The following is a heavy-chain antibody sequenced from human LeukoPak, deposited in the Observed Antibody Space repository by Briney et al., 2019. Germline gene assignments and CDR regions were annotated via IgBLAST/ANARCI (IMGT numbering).Heavy chain of an antibody. J-gene: IGHJ6*04. CDR1: GGSISSYY. Sequence: SETLSLTCTVSGGSISSYYWSWIRQPPGKGLEWIGYIYYSGSTNYNPSLKSRVTISVDTSKNQFSLKLSSVTAADTAVYYCARTGYSSSWPTMDVWGKGTTVTVSS. CDR3: ARTGYSSSWPTMDV. D-gene: IGHD6-13*01. V-gene: IGHV4-59*01. CDR2: IYYSGST.